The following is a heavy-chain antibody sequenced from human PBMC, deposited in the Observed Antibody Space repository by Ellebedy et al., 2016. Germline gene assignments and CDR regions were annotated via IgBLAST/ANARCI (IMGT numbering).Heavy chain of an antibody. J-gene: IGHJ3*02. CDR3: ARGAEYSTNWLGTFDI. V-gene: IGHV3-7*01. Sequence: GESLKISXAASGFTLSDYAMYWVRQAPGQGLEWVADIKQDGSETYYVDSVKGRFTISRDNAKNSLHLQISSLRAGDTAVYFCARGAEYSTNWLGTFDIWGQGTMITVSS. D-gene: IGHD2-2*01. CDR1: GFTLSDYA. CDR2: IKQDGSET.